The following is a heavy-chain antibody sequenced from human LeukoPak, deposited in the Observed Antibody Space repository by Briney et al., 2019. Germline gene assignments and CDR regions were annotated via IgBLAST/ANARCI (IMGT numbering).Heavy chain of an antibody. J-gene: IGHJ4*02. Sequence: ASVKVSCKTSGYVFNSFGITWLRQTPGQGLEWMGWVSAYKGYTSHAQKFQDRVIMTTDTSTTTAYMELRNLKSDDTAVYYCAREAVSFVAVANDGYFDFWGQGSLVIVSS. D-gene: IGHD6-19*01. CDR3: AREAVSFVAVANDGYFDF. CDR1: GYVFNSFG. V-gene: IGHV1-18*01. CDR2: VSAYKGYT.